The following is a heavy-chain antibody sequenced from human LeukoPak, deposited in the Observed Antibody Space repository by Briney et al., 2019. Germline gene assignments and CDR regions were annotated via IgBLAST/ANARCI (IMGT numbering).Heavy chain of an antibody. J-gene: IGHJ3*02. Sequence: PGGSLRLSCAASGFTFNSYWMHWVRQAPGKGLVWVSCINGDGTSTHYADSVKGRFSISRDNAKNTLYLQMNSLRSEDTAVYYCAKEPYSDYSDHTDSFDIWGEGTMVTFSS. D-gene: IGHD4-17*01. V-gene: IGHV3-74*01. CDR1: GFTFNSYW. CDR2: INGDGTST. CDR3: AKEPYSDYSDHTDSFDI.